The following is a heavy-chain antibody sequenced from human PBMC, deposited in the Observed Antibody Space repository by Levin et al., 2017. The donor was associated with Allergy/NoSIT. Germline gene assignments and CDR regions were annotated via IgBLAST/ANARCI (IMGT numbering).Heavy chain of an antibody. V-gene: IGHV4-39*01. D-gene: IGHD2-15*01. Sequence: SETLSLTCTVSGGSISSSSYYWGWIRQPPGKGLEWIGSIYYGGSSYYTPSLKSRVTISVDTSKKQFSLKLFSVTAADTAVYYCARLLRVVAATPQGEFDPWGQGTLVTVSS. CDR2: IYYGGSS. J-gene: IGHJ5*02. CDR3: ARLLRVVAATPQGEFDP. CDR1: GGSISSSSYY.